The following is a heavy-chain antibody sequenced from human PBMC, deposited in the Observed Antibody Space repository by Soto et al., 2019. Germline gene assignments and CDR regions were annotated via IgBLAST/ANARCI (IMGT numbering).Heavy chain of an antibody. D-gene: IGHD3-22*01. J-gene: IGHJ5*02. Sequence: PSETLSLTCTVSGGSISSSSYYWGWIRQPPGKGLEWIGSIYYSGSTYYNPSLKSRVTISVDTSKNQFSLKLSSVTAADTAVYYCARSYYDATGFAVDPWGPGTLVTVSS. CDR1: GGSISSSSYY. CDR2: IYYSGST. CDR3: ARSYYDATGFAVDP. V-gene: IGHV4-39*01.